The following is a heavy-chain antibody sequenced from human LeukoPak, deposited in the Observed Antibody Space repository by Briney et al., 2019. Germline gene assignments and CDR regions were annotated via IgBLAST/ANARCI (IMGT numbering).Heavy chain of an antibody. CDR1: GYTFTNYY. Sequence: ASVKVSCKASGYTFTNYYMHWVQQAPGQGLDWMGIINPSGGSTNFAQRFQGRVTMTRDTSTSTVYMELSSLRSEDTAVYYCARGGIVVVPAAIRWGMDVWGQGTTVTVSS. CDR2: INPSGGST. D-gene: IGHD2-2*02. V-gene: IGHV1-46*01. CDR3: ARGGIVVVPAAIRWGMDV. J-gene: IGHJ6*02.